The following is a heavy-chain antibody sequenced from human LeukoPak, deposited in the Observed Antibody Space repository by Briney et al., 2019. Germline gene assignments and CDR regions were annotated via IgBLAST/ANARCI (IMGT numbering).Heavy chain of an antibody. CDR2: INPSGGST. D-gene: IGHD3-3*01. V-gene: IGHV1-46*01. J-gene: IGHJ5*02. CDR1: GYTFTSYY. CDR3: ARDGTWDRIFGSGSGRWFDP. Sequence: ASVKVSCKASGYTFTSYYMHWVRQAPGQGLEWMGIINPSGGSTSYAQKFQGRVTMTRDTSTGTVYMELSSLRSEDTAVYYCARDGTWDRIFGSGSGRWFDPWGQGTLVTVSS.